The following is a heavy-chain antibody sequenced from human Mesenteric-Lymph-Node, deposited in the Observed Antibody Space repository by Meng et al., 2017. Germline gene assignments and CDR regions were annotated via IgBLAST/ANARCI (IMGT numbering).Heavy chain of an antibody. Sequence: GGSLRLSCAASGFTFSSYWMSWVRQAPGKGLEGVANIKQDGSEKYYVDSVKGRFTISRDNAKNSLYLQMNSLRAEDTAVYYCARDPIMITFGGVIPYGMDVWGQGTTVTVSS. J-gene: IGHJ6*02. CDR3: ARDPIMITFGGVIPYGMDV. V-gene: IGHV3-7*01. CDR1: GFTFSSYW. CDR2: IKQDGSEK. D-gene: IGHD3-16*02.